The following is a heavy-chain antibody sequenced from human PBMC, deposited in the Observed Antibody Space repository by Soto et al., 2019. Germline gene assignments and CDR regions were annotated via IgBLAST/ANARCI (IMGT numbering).Heavy chain of an antibody. CDR1: GFTFSSYA. V-gene: IGHV3-23*01. Sequence: GGSLRLSCAASGFTFSSYAMSLVRQAPGKGLEWVSAISGSGGSTYYADSVKGRFTISRDNSKNTLYLQMNSLRAEDTAVYYCAKLDYGDPKVSGAFDIWGQGTMVTVSS. D-gene: IGHD4-17*01. CDR2: ISGSGGST. J-gene: IGHJ3*02. CDR3: AKLDYGDPKVSGAFDI.